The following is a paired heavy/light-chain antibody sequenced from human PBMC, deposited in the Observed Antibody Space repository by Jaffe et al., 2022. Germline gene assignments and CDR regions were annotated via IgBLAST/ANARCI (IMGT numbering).Heavy chain of an antibody. CDR3: ARIQGDFWSGSPLGFDP. D-gene: IGHD3-3*01. Sequence: QVTLRESGPALVKPTQTLTLTCTFSGFSLSTSGMCVSWIRQPPGKALEWLALIDWDDDKYYSTSLKTRLTISKDTSKNQVVLTMTNMDPVDTATYYCARIQGDFWSGSPLGFDPWGQGTLVTVSS. V-gene: IGHV2-70*01. CDR1: GFSLSTSGMC. J-gene: IGHJ5*02. CDR2: IDWDDDK.
Light chain of an antibody. CDR1: QDISNY. CDR3: QQYDNLPRVT. J-gene: IGKJ3*01. V-gene: IGKV1-33*01. CDR2: DAS. Sequence: DIQMTQSPSSLSASVGDRVTITCQASQDISNYLNWYQQKPGKAPKLLIYDASNLETGVPSRFSGSGSGTDFTFTISSLQPEDIATYYCQQYDNLPRVTFGPGTKVDIK.